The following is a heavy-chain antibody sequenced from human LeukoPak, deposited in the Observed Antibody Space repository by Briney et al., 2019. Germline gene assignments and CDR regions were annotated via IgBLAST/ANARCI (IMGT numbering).Heavy chain of an antibody. J-gene: IGHJ4*02. V-gene: IGHV1-18*01. CDR1: GYTFTSNG. Sequence: ASVNVSCKASGYTFTSNGISWVRQAAGQGLERMGWISAYNGNTNYAQKLQGRVTMTTDTSTSTAYMELRSLRSDDTAVYYCARVGHYYGSGSYYLDYWGRGTLVTVSS. CDR3: ARVGHYYGSGSYYLDY. D-gene: IGHD3-10*01. CDR2: ISAYNGNT.